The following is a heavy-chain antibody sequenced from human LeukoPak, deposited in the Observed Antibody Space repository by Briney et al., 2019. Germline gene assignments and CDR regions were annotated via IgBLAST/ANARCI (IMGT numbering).Heavy chain of an antibody. Sequence: PGGSLRLSCAASAFTFRNYGMHWVRQAPGKGLEWVALISYDGSNKYYADSVKGRFTISRDNSKNTLYVQMNSLRAEDTAVYYCAKAGNAYNWIPLDRWGGGTVVSVS. CDR1: AFTFRNYG. CDR3: AKAGNAYNWIPLDR. CDR2: ISYDGSNK. D-gene: IGHD1-20*01. J-gene: IGHJ1*01. V-gene: IGHV3-30*18.